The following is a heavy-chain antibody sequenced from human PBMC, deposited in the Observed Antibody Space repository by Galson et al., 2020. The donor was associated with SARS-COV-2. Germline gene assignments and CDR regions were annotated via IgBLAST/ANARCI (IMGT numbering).Heavy chain of an antibody. CDR1: GGSMSPYY. CDR3: ARPRHGSGWYFDY. V-gene: IGHV4-59*08. CDR2: VYYTGST. D-gene: IGHD6-19*01. Sequence: SEPLSLTCTVSGGSMSPYYWSWIRQPPGKGLEWIGFVYYTGSTNYNPSLKSRITISLDTSKNQFSLKLTSVTAADTAVYYCARPRHGSGWYFDYWGQGILLTVSS. J-gene: IGHJ4*02.